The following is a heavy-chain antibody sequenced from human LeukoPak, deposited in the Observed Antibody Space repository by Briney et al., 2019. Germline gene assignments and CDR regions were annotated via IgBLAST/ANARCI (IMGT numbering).Heavy chain of an antibody. CDR2: ISSSSSYI. V-gene: IGHV3-21*01. CDR3: ARGLVDYYYYGMDV. CDR1: GFTFSSYS. Sequence: PGGSLRLSCAASGFTFSSYSMNWVRQAPGKGLEWVSSISSSSSYIYYADSVKGRSTISRDNAKNSLYLQMNSLRAEDTAVYYCARGLVDYYYYGMDVWGQGTTVTVSS. J-gene: IGHJ6*02. D-gene: IGHD6-6*01.